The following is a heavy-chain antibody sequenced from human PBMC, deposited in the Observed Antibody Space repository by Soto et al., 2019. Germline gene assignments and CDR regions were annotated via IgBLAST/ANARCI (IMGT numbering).Heavy chain of an antibody. J-gene: IGHJ6*02. CDR3: AKNGQPPYYYYGLDV. Sequence: GASVKVSCKASGYIFTNHAIHWVRQAPGQGLEWMGWISGYKGHTNYAQKFQGRVTITRDTSTATAYMELRGLRSDDTAIYYCAKNGQPPYYYYGLDVWGQGTTVTVSS. V-gene: IGHV1-3*01. D-gene: IGHD2-8*01. CDR2: ISGYKGHT. CDR1: GYIFTNHA.